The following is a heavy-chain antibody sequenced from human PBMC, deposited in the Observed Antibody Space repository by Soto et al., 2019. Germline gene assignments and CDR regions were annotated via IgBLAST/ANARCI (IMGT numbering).Heavy chain of an antibody. V-gene: IGHV1-69*08. CDR2: IIPILGIA. Sequence: VQLVQSGAEVKKPGSSVKVSCKASGGTFSSYTISWVRQAPGQGLEWMGRIIPILGIANYAQKFQGRVTITADKSTSTAYMELSSLRSEDTAVYYCARDSEDYYGSGSSDYWGQGTLVTVSS. CDR1: GGTFSSYT. CDR3: ARDSEDYYGSGSSDY. J-gene: IGHJ4*02. D-gene: IGHD3-10*01.